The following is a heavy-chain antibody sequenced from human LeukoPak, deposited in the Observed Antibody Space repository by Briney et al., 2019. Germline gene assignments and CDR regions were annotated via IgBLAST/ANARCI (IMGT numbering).Heavy chain of an antibody. Sequence: ASVKVSCKASGYTFTSYGISWVRQAPGQGLEWMGWISAYNGNTNYAQKLQGRVTMTTDTSTSTAYVELRSLRSDDTAVYYCARDAIAAAGTSWFDPWGQGTLVTVSS. V-gene: IGHV1-18*01. CDR1: GYTFTSYG. CDR3: ARDAIAAAGTSWFDP. D-gene: IGHD6-13*01. CDR2: ISAYNGNT. J-gene: IGHJ5*02.